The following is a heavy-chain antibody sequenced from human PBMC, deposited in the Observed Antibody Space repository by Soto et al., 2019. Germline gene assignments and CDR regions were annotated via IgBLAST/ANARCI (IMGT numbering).Heavy chain of an antibody. D-gene: IGHD3-3*01. J-gene: IGHJ4*02. CDR2: ISASGDTT. V-gene: IGHV3-23*01. Sequence: EVQLLESGGGLGQPGGSLRLSCAASGFTFSDYAMGWVRQAPGKGLDWVSSISASGDTTNYADSVKGRLTISRDNSKNTLYLEVNSLRVEDTALYYCAKGYRFGYDFLFANFWGQGTLVTVSS. CDR3: AKGYRFGYDFLFANF. CDR1: GFTFSDYA.